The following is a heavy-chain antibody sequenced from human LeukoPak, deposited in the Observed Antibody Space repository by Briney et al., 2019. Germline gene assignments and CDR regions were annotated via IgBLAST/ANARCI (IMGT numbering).Heavy chain of an antibody. Sequence: GGSLRLSCAASGFTFSNYAMHLVRQAPGKGLEWVAVISYDGSNKYYADSVRGRFTISRDNSKNTLYLQMNSLRAEDTAVYYCAKEQMTTVVADAFDIWGQGTMVTVSS. J-gene: IGHJ3*02. CDR3: AKEQMTTVVADAFDI. D-gene: IGHD4-23*01. CDR1: GFTFSNYA. CDR2: ISYDGSNK. V-gene: IGHV3-30-3*01.